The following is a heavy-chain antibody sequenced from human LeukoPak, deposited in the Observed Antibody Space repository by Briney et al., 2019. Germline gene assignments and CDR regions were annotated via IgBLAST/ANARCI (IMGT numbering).Heavy chain of an antibody. D-gene: IGHD6-19*01. Sequence: AGGSLRLSCAASGFTFSSYSMNWVRQAPGKGLEWVSSISSSSSYIYYADSVKGRFTISRDNAKNSLYLQMNSLRAEDTAVYYCARDLGSSGRAFDIWGQGTMVTVSS. CDR3: ARDLGSSGRAFDI. V-gene: IGHV3-21*01. J-gene: IGHJ3*02. CDR1: GFTFSSYS. CDR2: ISSSSSYI.